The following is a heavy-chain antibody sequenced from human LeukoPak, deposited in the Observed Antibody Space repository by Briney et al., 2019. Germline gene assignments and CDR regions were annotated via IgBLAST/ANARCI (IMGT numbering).Heavy chain of an antibody. Sequence: GGSLRLSCAPSGLSLSSTFMSWVRQAPGRGLGWVSIIYRGGTTNYADSVKGRFTIFRDNAKNMLYLQMDSLRVGDTAIYYCARNTDYYGSGTYGYFDHWGRGTLVTVSS. CDR3: ARNTDYYGSGTYGYFDH. CDR2: IYRGGTT. V-gene: IGHV3-53*01. CDR1: GLSLSSTF. J-gene: IGHJ2*01. D-gene: IGHD3-10*01.